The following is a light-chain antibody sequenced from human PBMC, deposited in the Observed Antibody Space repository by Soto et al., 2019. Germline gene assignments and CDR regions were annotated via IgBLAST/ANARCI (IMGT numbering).Light chain of an antibody. V-gene: IGKV3-11*01. CDR1: HSVSNF. Sequence: GGASHSVSNFLAWYQQKPGQAPRLLIYGTSNRATGIPARFSGSGSGTDFPLTTAVPAPQLFPASYCQHSPRCPLTFAGGTKVDI. CDR2: GTS. CDR3: QHSPRCPLT. J-gene: IGKJ4*01.